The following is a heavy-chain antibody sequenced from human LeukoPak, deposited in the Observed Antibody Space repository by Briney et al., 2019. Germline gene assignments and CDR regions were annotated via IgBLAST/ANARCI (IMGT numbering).Heavy chain of an antibody. V-gene: IGHV4-61*08. CDR1: GDPISGYSDSK. D-gene: IGHD1-26*01. J-gene: IGHJ4*02. Sequence: NPSETLSLTCTVSGDPISGYSDSKWTWIRQPPGKGLEWIGYIYYHGSTNYNPSLKSRVTFSVDTSNNQFSLKLNSVTAADTAVYYCAREYSAFDYWGQGTLVTVSS. CDR3: AREYSAFDY. CDR2: IYYHGST.